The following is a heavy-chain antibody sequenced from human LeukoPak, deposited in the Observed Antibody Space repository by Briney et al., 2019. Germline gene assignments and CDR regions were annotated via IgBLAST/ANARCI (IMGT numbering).Heavy chain of an antibody. V-gene: IGHV5-51*01. Sequence: GESLKISCKGPGYSFTSYWIGWVRQMPGKGLEWMGIIYPGDSDTRYSPSFQGQVTISADKSISTAYLQWSSLKASDTAMYYCARHRYCSGGSCYSFDYWGQGTLVTVSS. CDR3: ARHRYCSGGSCYSFDY. J-gene: IGHJ4*02. CDR2: IYPGDSDT. D-gene: IGHD2-15*01. CDR1: GYSFTSYW.